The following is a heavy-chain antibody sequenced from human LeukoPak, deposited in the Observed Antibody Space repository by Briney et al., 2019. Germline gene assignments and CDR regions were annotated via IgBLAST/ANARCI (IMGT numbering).Heavy chain of an antibody. V-gene: IGHV1-46*01. D-gene: IGHD3-22*01. CDR3: ARENRLYYYDSSGPDAFDI. CDR1: GYTFTSYY. CDR2: INPSGGST. Sequence: ASVKVSCKASGYTFTSYYMHWVRQAPGQGLEWMGIINPSGGSTSYAQKFQGRVTMTRDMSTSTVYMELSSLRSEDTAVYYCARENRLYYYDSSGPDAFDIWGQGTMVTVSS. J-gene: IGHJ3*02.